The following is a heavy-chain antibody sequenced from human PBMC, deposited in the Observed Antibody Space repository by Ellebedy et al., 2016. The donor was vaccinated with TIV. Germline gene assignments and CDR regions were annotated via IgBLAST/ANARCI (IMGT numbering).Heavy chain of an antibody. J-gene: IGHJ5*02. CDR3: ARQFKMVKAGPNIVWFDP. Sequence: SETLSLTCTVSGGSISSYYWSWIRQPPGKGLEWIGTIYYSGSTYYNASLQSRVTISVDTSKNQFSLKLSSVTAADTAVYYCARQFKMVKAGPNIVWFDPWGQGTLVTVSS. CDR1: GGSISSYY. V-gene: IGHV4-59*04. CDR2: IYYSGST. D-gene: IGHD5-18*01.